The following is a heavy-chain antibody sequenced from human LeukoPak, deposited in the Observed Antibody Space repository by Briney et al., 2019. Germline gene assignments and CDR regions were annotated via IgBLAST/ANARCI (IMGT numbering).Heavy chain of an antibody. CDR3: AREDGYNFRVIDY. Sequence: PSETLSLTCTVSGVSISSYYWTWIRQPPGKGLEWIGYVYYSGSTNHNPSLKSRVSISVDTSKNQFSLNLSSVTATDTAVYYCAREDGYNFRVIDYWGQGTLVTVSS. CDR2: VYYSGST. D-gene: IGHD5-24*01. CDR1: GVSISSYY. V-gene: IGHV4-59*01. J-gene: IGHJ4*02.